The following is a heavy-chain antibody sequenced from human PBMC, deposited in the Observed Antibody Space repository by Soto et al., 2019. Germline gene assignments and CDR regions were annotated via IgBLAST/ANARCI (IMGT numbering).Heavy chain of an antibody. Sequence: VQLVESGGGVVQPGRSLRLSCAASGFTFSSYGMHWVRQAPGKGLEWVAVISYDGSNKYYADSVKGRFTISRDNSKNTLYLQMNSLRAEDTAVYYCAILPGPGTGEFDYWGQGTLVTVSS. CDR3: AILPGPGTGEFDY. V-gene: IGHV3-30*03. J-gene: IGHJ4*02. CDR2: ISYDGSNK. D-gene: IGHD1-7*01. CDR1: GFTFSSYG.